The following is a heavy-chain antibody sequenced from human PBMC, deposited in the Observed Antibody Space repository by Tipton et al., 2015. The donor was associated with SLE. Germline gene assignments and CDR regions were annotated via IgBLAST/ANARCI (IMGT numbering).Heavy chain of an antibody. V-gene: IGHV4-4*07. CDR3: ARNEDYYGSGNYYDNWFDP. J-gene: IGHJ5*02. CDR2: IYASGTT. D-gene: IGHD3-10*01. Sequence: TLSLTCTVSGGSLSSYYWSWIRQPAGKGLEWIGRIYASGTTNYNPSLKSRVTMSVDTSKNQFSLKLTSVTAADTVVYYCARNEDYYGSGNYYDNWFDPWGQGTLVTVSS. CDR1: GGSLSSYY.